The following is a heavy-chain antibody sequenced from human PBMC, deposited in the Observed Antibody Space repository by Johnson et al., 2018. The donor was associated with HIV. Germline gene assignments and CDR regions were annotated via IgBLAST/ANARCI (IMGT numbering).Heavy chain of an antibody. J-gene: IGHJ3*02. CDR3: ARDLLLVGAGDHDAFDI. Sequence: VQLVESGGGLIQPGGSLRLSCAASGFQVSTNYMSWVRQAPGKGLARGSVIYAAGTTYYAYSVKGRFTISRVIYKNTIILQMNSLRAEDTAMYYCARDLLLVGAGDHDAFDIWGQGTMVTVSS. CDR1: GFQVSTNY. CDR2: IYAAGTT. D-gene: IGHD1-26*01. V-gene: IGHV3-66*01.